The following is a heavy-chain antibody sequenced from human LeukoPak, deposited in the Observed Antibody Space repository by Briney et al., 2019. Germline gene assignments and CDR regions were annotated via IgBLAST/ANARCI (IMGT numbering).Heavy chain of an antibody. V-gene: IGHV3-53*01. CDR3: ARGYCSGGSCYQFFDY. CDR1: GFTVSSNY. Sequence: GGSLRLSCAASGFTVSSNYMSWVRQAPGKGLEWVSVIYSGGSTYYADSVKGRFTISRDNSKNTLYLQMNSLRAEDTAVYYCARGYCSGGSCYQFFDYWGQGTLVTVSP. D-gene: IGHD2-15*01. CDR2: IYSGGST. J-gene: IGHJ4*02.